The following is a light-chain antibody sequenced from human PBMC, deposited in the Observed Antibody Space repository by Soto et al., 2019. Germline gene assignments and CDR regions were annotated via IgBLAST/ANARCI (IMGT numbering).Light chain of an antibody. CDR3: ASWDESGTYV. CDR2: SNS. J-gene: IGLJ1*01. CDR1: ISNIGGNN. V-gene: IGLV1-44*01. Sequence: QSVLTQPPSASGTPGQRVTISCSGSISNIGGNNVNWYQQLPGTAPKLLIYSNSQRPSGVPDRFSGSKSGTSAALAISGLQSEDEADYYCASWDESGTYVFSPGTKVTVL.